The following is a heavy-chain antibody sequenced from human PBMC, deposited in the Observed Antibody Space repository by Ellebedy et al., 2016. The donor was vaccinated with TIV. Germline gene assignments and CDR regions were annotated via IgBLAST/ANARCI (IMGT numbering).Heavy chain of an antibody. D-gene: IGHD5/OR15-5a*01. CDR2: IYPGDSDT. J-gene: IGHJ5*02. Sequence: GESLKISXKGSGYSFTSYWIGWVRQMPGKGLEWMGIIYPGDSDTRYSPSFQGQVTISADKSISTAYLQWSSLKASDTAMYYCARRFRAVYGDNWFDPWGQGTLVTVSS. V-gene: IGHV5-51*01. CDR3: ARRFRAVYGDNWFDP. CDR1: GYSFTSYW.